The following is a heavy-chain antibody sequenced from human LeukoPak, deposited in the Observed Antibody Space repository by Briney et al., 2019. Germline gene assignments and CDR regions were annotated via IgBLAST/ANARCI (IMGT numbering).Heavy chain of an antibody. V-gene: IGHV1-69*02. CDR1: GGTFSSYT. CDR3: ARVGVSSSSDY. D-gene: IGHD6-6*01. CDR2: IIPILGIA. J-gene: IGHJ4*02. Sequence: ASVKVSCKASGGTFSSYTISWVRQAPGQGLEWMGRIIPILGIANYAQKFQGRVTITADKSTSTAYMELSSLRSEDTAVYYRARVGVSSSSDYWGQGTLVTVSS.